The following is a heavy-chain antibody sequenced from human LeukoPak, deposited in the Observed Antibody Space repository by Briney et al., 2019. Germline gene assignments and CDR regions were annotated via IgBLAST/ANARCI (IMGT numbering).Heavy chain of an antibody. Sequence: GSLRLSCAASGFTVSSNYMSWVRQAPGKGLEWIGYIYYSGSTNYNPSLKSRVTISVDTSKNQFSLKLSSVTAADTAVYYCARGITIFGVVIMNYYYYMDVWGKGTTVTVSS. CDR2: IYYSGST. V-gene: IGHV4-59*02. CDR3: ARGITIFGVVIMNYYYYMDV. D-gene: IGHD3-3*01. CDR1: GFTVSSNY. J-gene: IGHJ6*03.